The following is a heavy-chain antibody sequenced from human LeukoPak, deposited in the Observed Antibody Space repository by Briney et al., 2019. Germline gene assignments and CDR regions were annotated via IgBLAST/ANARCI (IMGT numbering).Heavy chain of an antibody. V-gene: IGHV4-59*01. J-gene: IGHJ4*02. CDR1: GGSISSYY. D-gene: IGHD5-18*01. CDR2: IYYRGIT. Sequence: SETLSLTCPVSGGSISSYYWSWIRQPPGKGLECIGYIYYRGITNYNPSLRSRVTISVDTSKNQFSLRLSAVTDADTAVYYCAREKGYSYGSYFDYWGQGTLVTVSS. CDR3: AREKGYSYGSYFDY.